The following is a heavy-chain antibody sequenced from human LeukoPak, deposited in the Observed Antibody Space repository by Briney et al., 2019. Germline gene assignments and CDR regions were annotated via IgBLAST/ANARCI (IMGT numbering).Heavy chain of an antibody. D-gene: IGHD6-13*01. CDR2: INPDESDK. Sequence: QTGGSLRLSCAASRFTFSVHWMHWVRQAPGKGLEWVSRINPDESDKAYADSVKGRFTISRYNAKNTLYLQMNSLRAEDTAVYYCAKGAWAADGPMGNNFASWGQGSLVTVSS. CDR1: RFTFSVHW. CDR3: AKGAWAADGPMGNNFAS. J-gene: IGHJ4*02. V-gene: IGHV3-74*01.